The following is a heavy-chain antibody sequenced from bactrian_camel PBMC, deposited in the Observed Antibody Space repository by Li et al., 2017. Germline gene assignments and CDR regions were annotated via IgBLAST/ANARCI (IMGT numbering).Heavy chain of an antibody. CDR3: AASSSAEFWCGLHESFMNT. J-gene: IGHJ6*01. D-gene: IGHD3*01. Sequence: HVQLVESGGGLVQPGGSLRLSCAASAYTYNGYCMGWFRQTPGKEREAVATIDNDGRTMYANSVSGRFTISKDNAKRTLYLQMNSLTPEDTAIYYCAASSSAEFWCGLHESFMNTWGQGTQVTVS. CDR2: IDNDGRT. CDR1: AYTYNGYC. V-gene: IGHV3S53*01.